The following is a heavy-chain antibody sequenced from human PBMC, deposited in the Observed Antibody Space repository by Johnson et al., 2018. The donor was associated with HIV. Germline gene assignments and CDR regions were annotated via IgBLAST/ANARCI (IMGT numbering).Heavy chain of an antibody. Sequence: VQLVESGGGVVQPGKSLTLSCVASGLTFSDYYMGWIRQAPGKGLEWVSYISSSGTTIYSADSVQGRFTTSRDNAKKSLSLQMNSLRAEDTAVYYCARSKDCSGGSCPEGFDIWGQGTMVIVSS. CDR3: ARSKDCSGGSCPEGFDI. CDR1: GLTFSDYY. D-gene: IGHD2-15*01. CDR2: ISSSGTTI. J-gene: IGHJ3*02. V-gene: IGHV3-11*04.